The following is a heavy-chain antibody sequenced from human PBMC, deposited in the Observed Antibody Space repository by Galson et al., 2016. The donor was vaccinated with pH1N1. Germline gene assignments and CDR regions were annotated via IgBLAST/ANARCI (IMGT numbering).Heavy chain of an antibody. CDR2: ISNSGST. V-gene: IGHV4-39*06. CDR3: VHSGYSCYFYSMDG. CDR1: GVSISSSTYY. Sequence: SETLSLTCTVSGVSISSSTYYWGWIRQPPGKGLEWIASISNSGSTYYKPSLKSRVTISVDTSKIQLALKLSAVTAADTAVYYCVHSGYSCYFYSMDGWGKGTSVTVSS. D-gene: IGHD5-12*01. J-gene: IGHJ6*03.